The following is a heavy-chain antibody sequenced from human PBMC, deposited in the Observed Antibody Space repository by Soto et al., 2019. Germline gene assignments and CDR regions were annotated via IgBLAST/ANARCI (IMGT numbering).Heavy chain of an antibody. J-gene: IGHJ5*02. CDR2: IYHSGST. CDR1: GGSISSGGYS. D-gene: IGHD3-10*01. CDR3: ASRPPYYYGSGSYGFDP. V-gene: IGHV4-30-2*01. Sequence: SPETLSLTCAVSGGSISSGGYSWSWIRQPPGKGLECIGYIYHSGSTYYNPSLKSRVTISVDRSKNQFSLKLSSVTAADTAVYYCASRPPYYYGSGSYGFDPWGQGTLVTVSS.